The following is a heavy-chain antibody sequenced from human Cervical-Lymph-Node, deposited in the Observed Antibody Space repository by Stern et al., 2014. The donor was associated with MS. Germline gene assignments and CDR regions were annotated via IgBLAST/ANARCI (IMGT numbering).Heavy chain of an antibody. J-gene: IGHJ4*02. CDR1: GYTFTSYV. CDR2: IHADKGNT. Sequence: QVQLVQSGAEVKEPGASVKVSCKTSGYTFTSYVIHWVRQAPGQRLEWVGWIHADKGNTRDSQKFHDRVTMTRDTSAATVYMELNSLRSEDTAVYYCARSFYYGSGAYLFDYWGQGTLVTVSS. V-gene: IGHV1-3*01. CDR3: ARSFYYGSGAYLFDY. D-gene: IGHD3-10*01.